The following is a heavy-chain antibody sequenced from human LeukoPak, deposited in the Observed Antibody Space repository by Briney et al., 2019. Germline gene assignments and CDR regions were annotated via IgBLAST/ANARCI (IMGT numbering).Heavy chain of an antibody. D-gene: IGHD6-19*01. V-gene: IGHV1-46*01. Sequence: GASVTVSCKASGYTFTSYYMHWVRQAPGQGLEWMGIINPSGGSTSYAQKFQGRVTMTRDTSTSTVYMELSSLRSEDTAVYYCARGSGGIQYSSGWYEIFWFDPWGQGTLVTVSS. CDR2: INPSGGST. CDR3: ARGSGGIQYSSGWYEIFWFDP. J-gene: IGHJ5*02. CDR1: GYTFTSYY.